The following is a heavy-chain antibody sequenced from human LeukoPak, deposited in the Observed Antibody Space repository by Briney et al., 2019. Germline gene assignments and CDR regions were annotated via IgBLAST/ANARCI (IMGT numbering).Heavy chain of an antibody. CDR1: AGTSAIFG. V-gene: IGHV1-69*05. J-gene: IGHJ5*02. CDR2: IIPMYRTP. D-gene: IGHD1-7*01. Sequence: SGKASCKLSAGTSAIFGISSVRQAPGQGLEWMGGIIPMYRTPTYAERFEGRVTISTDDSTSTVYTELSSLRSEDTAVYYCARGATGTTFYHWLDPWGQGTL. CDR3: ARGATGTTFYHWLDP.